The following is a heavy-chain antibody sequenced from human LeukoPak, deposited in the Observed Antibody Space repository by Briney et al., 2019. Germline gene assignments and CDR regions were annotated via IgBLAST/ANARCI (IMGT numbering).Heavy chain of an antibody. D-gene: IGHD3-22*01. CDR2: ISSSSSTI. CDR1: GFTFSDYY. CDR3: ARDQDYHDSYPDY. V-gene: IGHV3-11*04. Sequence: PGGSLRLSCAASGFTFSDYYMSWIRQAPGKGLEWISYISSSSSTISYADSVKGRFTISRDNAKNSLYLQMNSLRAEDTAVYYCARDQDYHDSYPDYWGQGTLVTVSS. J-gene: IGHJ4*02.